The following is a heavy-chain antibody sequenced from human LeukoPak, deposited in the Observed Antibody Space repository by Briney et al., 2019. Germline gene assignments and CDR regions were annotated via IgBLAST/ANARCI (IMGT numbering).Heavy chain of an antibody. Sequence: GGSLRLSCAASGFTFSGYDMNWGRQAPGKGLGWVSFITRSSGTLYYADSVKGRFTVSRDNAESSLYLQMNSLRDEDTAVYSCVRDKLGGAFDVWGHGTMVTVSS. J-gene: IGHJ3*01. CDR3: VRDKLGGAFDV. CDR1: GFTFSGYD. D-gene: IGHD1-7*01. CDR2: ITRSSGTL. V-gene: IGHV3-48*02.